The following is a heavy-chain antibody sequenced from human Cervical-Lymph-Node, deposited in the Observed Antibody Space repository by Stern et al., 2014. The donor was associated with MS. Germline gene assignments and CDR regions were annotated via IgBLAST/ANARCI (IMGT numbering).Heavy chain of an antibody. J-gene: IGHJ4*02. V-gene: IGHV3-30*18. CDR1: GFIFSSYG. CDR3: ANIIGSAGHASEY. D-gene: IGHD3-16*02. CDR2: ISYDGSNK. Sequence: VQLVESGGGVVQPGKSRRLSCAASGFIFSSYGMQWVRQAPGKGLEWGAVISYDGSNKHYADSVRGRFTISRDNVNDTLYLQMNSLRGEDTAVYFCANIIGSAGHASEYWGQGTLVTVSS.